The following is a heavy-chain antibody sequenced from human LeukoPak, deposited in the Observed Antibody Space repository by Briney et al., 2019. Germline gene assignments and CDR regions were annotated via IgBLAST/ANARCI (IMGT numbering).Heavy chain of an antibody. Sequence: ASVKVSRKASGYTFTNYYIHWVRQAPGQGLEWVGLINPSGGGTSYTRKFQDRVTMTRDTSTSTVYMELSSLTSEDTAVYYCARDRDFTNIFDYWGQGTLVSVSS. CDR1: GYTFTNYY. D-gene: IGHD1-1*01. CDR3: ARDRDFTNIFDY. CDR2: INPSGGGT. J-gene: IGHJ4*02. V-gene: IGHV1-46*01.